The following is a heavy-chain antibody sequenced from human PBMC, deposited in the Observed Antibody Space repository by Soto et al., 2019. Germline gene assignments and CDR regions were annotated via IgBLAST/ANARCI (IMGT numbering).Heavy chain of an antibody. V-gene: IGHV1-69*06. D-gene: IGHD3-16*02. CDR3: VRGPAAGEYVWGSYRPSYYFGY. CDR1: GGTFSSYA. Sequence: VKVSCEGSGGTFSSYAIRWVRQAHGQVLGWMGGISPIVGTANYEQKFQRRVTIAADKSTSTAYMERSSLRSEATAVYYCVRGPAAGEYVWGSYRPSYYFGYWGQGTLVTVSP. CDR2: ISPIVGTA. J-gene: IGHJ4*02.